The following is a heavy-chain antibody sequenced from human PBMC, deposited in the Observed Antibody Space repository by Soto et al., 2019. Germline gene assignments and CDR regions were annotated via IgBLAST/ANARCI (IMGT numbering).Heavy chain of an antibody. D-gene: IGHD2-15*01. CDR1: GGSISSSSYY. J-gene: IGHJ2*01. CDR3: ARAGDIVVVVAADWYFDL. CDR2: IYYSGST. Sequence: QLQLQESGPGLVKPSETLSLTCTVSGGSISSSSYYWGWIRQPPGKGLEWIGSIYYSGSTYYNPSLRSRVTISVDTSKNQFSRKLSSVTAADTAVYYGARAGDIVVVVAADWYFDLWGRGTLVTVSS. V-gene: IGHV4-39*01.